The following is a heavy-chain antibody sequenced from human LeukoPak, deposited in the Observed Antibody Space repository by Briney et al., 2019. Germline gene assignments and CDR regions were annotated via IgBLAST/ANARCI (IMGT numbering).Heavy chain of an antibody. V-gene: IGHV3-30*02. CDR1: GFTFSSYG. CDR2: IRYDGSNK. Sequence: GGSLRLSCAASGFTFSSYGMHWVRQAPGKGLEWVAFIRYDGSNKYYADSVKGRFTISRDNSKNTLYLQMNSLRAEDAAVYYCARAPVTSCRGAYCYPFDYWGQGTLVTVSS. J-gene: IGHJ4*02. D-gene: IGHD2-21*01. CDR3: ARAPVTSCRGAYCYPFDY.